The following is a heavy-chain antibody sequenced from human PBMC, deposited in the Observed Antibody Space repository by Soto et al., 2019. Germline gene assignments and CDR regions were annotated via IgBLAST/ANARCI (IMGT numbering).Heavy chain of an antibody. CDR1: GYNFTSYW. Sequence: GESLKISCKGSGYNFTSYWIGWVRQMPGKGLEWMGIIHPSDFDTRYSPSFQGQVTISADKSISTAYLQWSSLRASDTAMYYCAIHSTGYEDSWGQGTLVTVPQ. V-gene: IGHV5-51*01. D-gene: IGHD5-12*01. J-gene: IGHJ5*02. CDR2: IHPSDFDT. CDR3: AIHSTGYEDS.